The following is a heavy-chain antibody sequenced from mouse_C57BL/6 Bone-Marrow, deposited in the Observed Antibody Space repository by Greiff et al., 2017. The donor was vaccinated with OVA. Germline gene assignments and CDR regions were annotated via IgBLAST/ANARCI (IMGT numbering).Heavy chain of an antibody. CDR3: ARDFRWLPYWYFDV. J-gene: IGHJ1*03. D-gene: IGHD2-3*01. Sequence: EVKLVESGGGLVKPGGSLKLSCAASGFTFSSYAMSWVRQTPEKRLEWVATISDGGSYTYYPDNVKGRFTISRDNAKNNLYLQMSHLKSEDTAMYYCARDFRWLPYWYFDVWGTGTTVTVSS. CDR1: GFTFSSYA. CDR2: ISDGGSYT. V-gene: IGHV5-4*01.